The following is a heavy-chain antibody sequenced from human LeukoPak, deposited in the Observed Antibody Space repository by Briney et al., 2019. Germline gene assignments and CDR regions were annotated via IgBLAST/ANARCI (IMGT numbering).Heavy chain of an antibody. D-gene: IGHD6-19*01. V-gene: IGHV1-2*06. CDR1: GYTFTGYY. CDR2: INPNSGGT. J-gene: IGHJ4*02. CDR3: ARVKYSRQWLVGGEDY. Sequence: ASVKVSCKASGYTFTGYYMHWVRQAPGQGLEWMGRINPNSGGTSYAQKFQGRATMTRDTSISTAYMELSRLRSDDTAVYYCARVKYSRQWLVGGEDYWGQGTLVTVSS.